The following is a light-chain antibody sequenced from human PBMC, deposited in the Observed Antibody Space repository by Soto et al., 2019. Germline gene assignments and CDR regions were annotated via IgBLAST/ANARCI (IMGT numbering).Light chain of an antibody. CDR2: GAS. CDR3: QQYGSSPRT. J-gene: IGKJ1*01. CDR1: QSVRSSTY. V-gene: IGKV3-20*01. Sequence: VLTKSPGSLSLGKGESPLHCRRDSQSVRSSTYLAWYQQKPGQAPRLLIYGASSRATGIPDRFSGSGSGTDFTLTISRLEPEDFAVYYCQQYGSSPRTFGQGTKVDIK.